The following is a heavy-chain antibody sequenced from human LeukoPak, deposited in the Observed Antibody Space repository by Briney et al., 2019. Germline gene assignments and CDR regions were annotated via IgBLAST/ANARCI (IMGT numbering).Heavy chain of an antibody. D-gene: IGHD3-9*01. CDR3: ATDVRGYYNHYYMDV. Sequence: EASVKVSCKVSGYTLTELSMHWVRQAPGKGLEWMGGFDPEDGETIYAQKFQGRVTMTEDTSTDTAYTELSSLRSEDTAVYYCATDVRGYYNHYYMDVWGKGTTVTISS. J-gene: IGHJ6*03. CDR1: GYTLTELS. V-gene: IGHV1-24*01. CDR2: FDPEDGET.